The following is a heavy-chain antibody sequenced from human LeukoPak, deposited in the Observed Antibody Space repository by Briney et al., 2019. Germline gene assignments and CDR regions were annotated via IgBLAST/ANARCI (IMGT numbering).Heavy chain of an antibody. Sequence: SETLSLTCTVSGGSSSSSRYYWGWIRQPPGKGLEWIGSIYYSGSTYYNPSLKSRVTISVDTSENQFSLKLSSVTAADTAVYYCARHPYQLLWLSWFDPWGQGTLVTVSS. V-gene: IGHV4-39*01. D-gene: IGHD2-2*01. CDR1: GGSSSSSRYY. J-gene: IGHJ5*02. CDR2: IYYSGST. CDR3: ARHPYQLLWLSWFDP.